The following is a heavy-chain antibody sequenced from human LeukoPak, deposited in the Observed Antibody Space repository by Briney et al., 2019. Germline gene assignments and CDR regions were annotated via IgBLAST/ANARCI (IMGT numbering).Heavy chain of an antibody. Sequence: ASVKVSCKASGYTFSDYYMHWVRQAPGQGLEWMGLINPNSGGTNYAQKFQGRVTMTRDMSISTAYMEVSRLTSDDTAVYYCARATIADSSTYYIDYWGLGTLVTVSS. CDR2: INPNSGGT. J-gene: IGHJ4*02. V-gene: IGHV1-2*02. CDR3: ARATIADSSTYYIDY. CDR1: GYTFSDYY. D-gene: IGHD3-22*01.